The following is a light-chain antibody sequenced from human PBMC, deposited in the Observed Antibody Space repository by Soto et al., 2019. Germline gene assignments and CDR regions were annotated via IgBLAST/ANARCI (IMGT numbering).Light chain of an antibody. CDR3: CSYAGSSYV. V-gene: IGLV2-11*01. CDR1: SSDVGGYNY. J-gene: IGLJ1*01. CDR2: VVS. Sequence: QSALTQPRSVSGSPGQSVTISCTGTSSDVGGYNYVSWYQQHPGKAPKLMIYVVSKRPSGVPDRFSGSKSGNTASLTISGLQAEDEADYYCCSYAGSSYVFGTGTKLTVL.